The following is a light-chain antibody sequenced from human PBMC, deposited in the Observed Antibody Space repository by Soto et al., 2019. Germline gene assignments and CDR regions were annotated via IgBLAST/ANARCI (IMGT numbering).Light chain of an antibody. CDR3: QSSDSSLSRV. J-gene: IGLJ1*01. V-gene: IGLV1-40*01. CDR1: SSNIGAGYD. Sequence: QSVLTQPPSVSRAPGQRVTISCTGSSSNIGAGYDVHWYQQLPGTAPKLLIYGNSNRPSGVPDRFSGSKSGTSASLAITGLQAEDEADYYCQSSDSSLSRVFGTGTKVTVL. CDR2: GNS.